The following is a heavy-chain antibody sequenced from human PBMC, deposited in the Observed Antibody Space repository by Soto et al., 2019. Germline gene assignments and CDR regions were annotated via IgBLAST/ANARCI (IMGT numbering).Heavy chain of an antibody. Sequence: SETLSLTCTVSGGSISYYYWSWIRQSPGKGLEWIGYIYDSGSTNTNPSLQSRATISVDTSKNQFSLKLTSVTAADAAVYYCARESINTVGEVTKYNMDLWGQGTTVTVSS. J-gene: IGHJ6*02. CDR2: IYDSGST. V-gene: IGHV4-59*01. D-gene: IGHD3-16*01. CDR1: GGSISYYY. CDR3: ARESINTVGEVTKYNMDL.